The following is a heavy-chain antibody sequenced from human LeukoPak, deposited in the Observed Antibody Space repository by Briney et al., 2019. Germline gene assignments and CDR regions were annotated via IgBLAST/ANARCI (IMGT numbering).Heavy chain of an antibody. D-gene: IGHD3-10*01. CDR2: IYHSGST. CDR3: AVDITMVRGVGWFDP. V-gene: IGHV4-4*02. Sequence: SETLSLTCAVSGGSISSSNWWSWVRQPPGRGLEWIGEIYHSGSTNYNPSLKSRVTISVDKSKNQFSLKLSSVTAADTAVYYCAVDITMVRGVGWFDPWGQGTLVTVSS. CDR1: GGSISSSNW. J-gene: IGHJ5*02.